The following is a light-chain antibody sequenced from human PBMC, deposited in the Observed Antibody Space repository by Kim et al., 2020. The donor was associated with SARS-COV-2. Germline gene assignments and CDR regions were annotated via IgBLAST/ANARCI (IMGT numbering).Light chain of an antibody. Sequence: SPGERATLSYRASQSVSNNYLAWYQQKPGQAPRLLIYGASSRATGIPDRFSGSGSGTDFTLTISRLEPEDFAVYYCQQYGSSPPLTFGGGTKLEI. CDR2: GAS. J-gene: IGKJ4*01. CDR1: QSVSNNY. CDR3: QQYGSSPPLT. V-gene: IGKV3-20*01.